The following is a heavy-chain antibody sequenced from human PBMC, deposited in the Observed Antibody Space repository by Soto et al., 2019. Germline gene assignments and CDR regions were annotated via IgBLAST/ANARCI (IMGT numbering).Heavy chain of an antibody. CDR3: ARSYDFWSGYYAR. CDR2: IYYSGST. CDR1: GGSISSGVYY. J-gene: IGHJ4*02. Sequence: QVQLQESGPGLVKPSQTLSLTCTVSGGSISSGVYYWSGIRQHPGKGLEWIGYIYYSGSTYYNPSLKSRVTISVDTSKNQFSLKLSSVTAADTAVYYCARSYDFWSGYYARWGQGTLVTVSS. V-gene: IGHV4-31*03. D-gene: IGHD3-3*01.